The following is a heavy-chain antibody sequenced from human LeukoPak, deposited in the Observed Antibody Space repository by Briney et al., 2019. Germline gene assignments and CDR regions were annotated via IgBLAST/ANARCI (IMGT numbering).Heavy chain of an antibody. J-gene: IGHJ5*02. CDR3: AKDPIAVAGKRDWFDP. CDR2: ISGSGGST. D-gene: IGHD6-19*01. CDR1: GFTFSSYA. Sequence: AGGSLRLSCAASGFTFSSYAMSWVRQAQGKGLEWVSAISGSGGSTYYADSVKGRFTISRDNSKNTLYLQMNSLRAEDTAVYYCAKDPIAVAGKRDWFDPWGQGTLVTVSS. V-gene: IGHV3-23*01.